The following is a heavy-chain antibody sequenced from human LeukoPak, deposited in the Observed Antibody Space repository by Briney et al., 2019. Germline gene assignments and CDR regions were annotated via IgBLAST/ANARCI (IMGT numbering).Heavy chain of an antibody. CDR2: IYYSGST. D-gene: IGHD5-24*01. V-gene: IGHV4-59*08. CDR3: AGTRDVYNHY. CDR1: GGSISSYY. J-gene: IGHJ4*02. Sequence: PSETLSLTCTVSGGSISSYYWSWTRQPPGKGLEWIGYIYYSGSTNYNPSLTSRVTISVDTSKNQFSLKLISVTAADTAVYYCAGTRDVYNHYWGQGTLVTVSS.